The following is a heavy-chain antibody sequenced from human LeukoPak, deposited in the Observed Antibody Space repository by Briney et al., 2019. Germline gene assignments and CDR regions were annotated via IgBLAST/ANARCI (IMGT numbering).Heavy chain of an antibody. Sequence: ASVKVSCKASGYTFTDYTLHWLRQAPGQRLDWMGWINGGSGNTKYSPEFQGRVTITRDTSASTAYMELSSLRSEDTAVYYCARTYYYDSSGYYYAEYFDYWGQGTLVTVSS. CDR3: ARTYYYDSSGYYYAEYFDY. J-gene: IGHJ4*02. CDR2: INGGSGNT. V-gene: IGHV1-3*01. D-gene: IGHD3-22*01. CDR1: GYTFTDYT.